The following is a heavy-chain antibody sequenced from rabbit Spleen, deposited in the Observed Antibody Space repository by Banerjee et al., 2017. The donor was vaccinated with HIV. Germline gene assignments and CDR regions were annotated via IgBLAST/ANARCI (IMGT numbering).Heavy chain of an antibody. CDR3: VRDGGFGLYLYVLLEL. CDR2: IYNGDGST. V-gene: IGHV1S45*01. CDR1: GFTINSYH. D-gene: IGHD1-1*01. J-gene: IGHJ4*01. Sequence: QEQLEESGGGLVTPGGTLTLTCTASGFTINSYHMCWVRQAPGKGLEWIACIYNGDGSTYYASWTKGRFTISKTSSTTVTLQMTSLTAADTATYFCVRDGGFGLYLYVLLELWGPGTLVTVS.